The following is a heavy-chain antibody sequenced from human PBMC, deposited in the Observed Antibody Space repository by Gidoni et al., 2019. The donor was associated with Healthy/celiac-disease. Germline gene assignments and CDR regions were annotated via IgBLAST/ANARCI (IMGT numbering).Heavy chain of an antibody. CDR3: ARGVAAAGIRGWFDP. CDR1: GFTVSSNY. D-gene: IGHD6-13*01. Sequence: EVQRVETGGGLIQPGGSLRLTCAASGFTVSSNYMSWVRQAPGKGLEWVSLIYTGGSTYYADSVKGRFTISRDSSKNTLYLQMNSLRAEDTAVYYCARGVAAAGIRGWFDPWGQGTLVTVSS. CDR2: IYTGGST. V-gene: IGHV3-53*02. J-gene: IGHJ5*02.